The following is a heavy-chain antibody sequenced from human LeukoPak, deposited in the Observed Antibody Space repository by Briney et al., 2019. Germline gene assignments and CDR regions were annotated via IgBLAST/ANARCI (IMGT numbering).Heavy chain of an antibody. CDR2: ISSSSSNI. V-gene: IGHV3-21*01. CDR1: GFTFSSYY. J-gene: IGHJ4*02. Sequence: GGSLRLSCAACGFTFSSYYMIGVRRAPGRGLVGVSSISSSSSNIYYADSGKGRFTISRDNAKNSLYLQMNSLRAEDTAVYYCARDGSSSWWYFDYWGQGTLVTVSS. D-gene: IGHD6-13*01. CDR3: ARDGSSSWWYFDY.